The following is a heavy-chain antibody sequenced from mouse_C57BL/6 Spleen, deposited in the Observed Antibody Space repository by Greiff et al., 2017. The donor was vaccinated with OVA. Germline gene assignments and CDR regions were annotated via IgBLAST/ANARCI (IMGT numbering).Heavy chain of an antibody. Sequence: EVKLVESEGGLVQPGSSMKLSCTASGFTFSDYYMAWVRQVPEKGLEWVANINYDGSSTYYLDSLKSRFIISRDNAKNILYVQMSSLKSEDTATYYWGREGWVRGGFAYWGQGTLVTVSA. J-gene: IGHJ3*01. CDR1: GFTFSDYY. D-gene: IGHD1-1*02. V-gene: IGHV5-16*01. CDR3: GREGWVRGGFAY. CDR2: INYDGSST.